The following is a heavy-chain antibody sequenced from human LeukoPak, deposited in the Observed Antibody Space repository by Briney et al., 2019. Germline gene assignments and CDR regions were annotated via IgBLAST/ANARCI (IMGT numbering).Heavy chain of an antibody. CDR3: ARWDSSSWYGPPITGFDP. J-gene: IGHJ5*02. CDR2: ISAYNGNT. V-gene: IGHV1-18*01. CDR1: GGTFSSYA. D-gene: IGHD6-13*01. Sequence: ASVKVSCKASGGTFSSYAISWVRQAPGQGLEWMGWISAYNGNTNYAQKLQGRVTMTTDTSTSTAYMELRSLRSDDTAVYYCARWDSSSWYGPPITGFDPWGQGTLVTVSS.